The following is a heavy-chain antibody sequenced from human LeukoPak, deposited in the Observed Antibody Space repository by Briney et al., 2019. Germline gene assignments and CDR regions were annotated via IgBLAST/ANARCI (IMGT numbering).Heavy chain of an antibody. Sequence: PSETLSLTCTVSGGSISSYYWSWIRQPPGKGLEWIGYIYYSGSNKYNPSLKSRVTISVDTSKNQFSLKLRSVPAAETAVYYCARGMDDYWGQGTLVTVSS. CDR2: IYYSGSN. D-gene: IGHD5-24*01. V-gene: IGHV4-59*08. J-gene: IGHJ4*02. CDR3: ARGMDDY. CDR1: GGSISSYY.